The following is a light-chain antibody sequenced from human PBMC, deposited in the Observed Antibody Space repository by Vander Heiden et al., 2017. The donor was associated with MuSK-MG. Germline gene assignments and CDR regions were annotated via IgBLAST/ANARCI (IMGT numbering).Light chain of an antibody. CDR1: SSEVGSYNL. CDR2: EVS. V-gene: IGLV2-23*02. Sequence: HSALTQPASVSGSPGQSITISCTGTSSEVGSYNLVSWYQQHPGKAPKLMIYEVSKWPSGVSNRFSGSKSGNTASLTISGLQAEDEADYYCCSYAGTNWVFGGGTKLTVL. CDR3: CSYAGTNWV. J-gene: IGLJ3*02.